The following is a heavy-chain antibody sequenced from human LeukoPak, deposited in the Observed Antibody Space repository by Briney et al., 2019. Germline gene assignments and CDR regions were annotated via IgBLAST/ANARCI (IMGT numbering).Heavy chain of an antibody. Sequence: SETLSLTCTVSGGSMSPYHWGWIRQPPGKGLEWTGYIYYSGGTYYNPSLKSRVTISVDTSKNQFSLKLSSVTAADTAIYYCARAVSGRFDYWGQGTLVTVSS. J-gene: IGHJ4*02. CDR2: IYYSGGT. CDR3: ARAVSGRFDY. V-gene: IGHV4-59*08. CDR1: GGSMSPYH. D-gene: IGHD6-19*01.